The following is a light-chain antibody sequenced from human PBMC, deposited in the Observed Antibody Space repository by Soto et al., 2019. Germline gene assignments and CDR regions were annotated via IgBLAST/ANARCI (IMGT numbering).Light chain of an antibody. J-gene: IGKJ4*01. CDR1: QSITNNF. CDR2: DAS. CDR3: QQFDKLIT. V-gene: IGKV3D-20*01. Sequence: EMVLTQSPATLSLSPGERATLSCGASQSITNNFLAWYQQRPGLAPRLLIYDASNRAAGIPDRFSGSGSGTYVTLTISRLEPEDLAVYYCQQFDKLITFGGGTKVEI.